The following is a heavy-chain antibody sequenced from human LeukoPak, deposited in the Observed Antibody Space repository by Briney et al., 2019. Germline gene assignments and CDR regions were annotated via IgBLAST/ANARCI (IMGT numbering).Heavy chain of an antibody. CDR3: AGGHDSSGYYYSPWPY. CDR2: IDYSGST. Sequence: SQTLSLTCTVSGGSISSYDYYWSWIRQPPGTCLQYIGYIDYSGSTYYNPSLRSRVTLSVDTSKNQFSLSLKSVTAADTAVYYCAGGHDSSGYYYSPWPYWGQGTLVTVSS. CDR1: GGSISSYDYY. J-gene: IGHJ4*02. D-gene: IGHD3-22*01. V-gene: IGHV4-30-4*01.